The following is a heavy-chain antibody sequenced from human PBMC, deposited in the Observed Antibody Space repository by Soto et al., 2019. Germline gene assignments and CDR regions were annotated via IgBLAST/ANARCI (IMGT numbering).Heavy chain of an antibody. CDR1: GGTFSSYA. CDR3: AGHTYYYDSSGYYYYFDC. V-gene: IGHV1-69*01. D-gene: IGHD3-22*01. J-gene: IGHJ4*02. Sequence: QVQLVQSGAEVKKPGSSVKVSCKASGGTFSSYAISWVRQAPGQGLEWMGGIIPIFGTANYAQKFQGRVTITGDDCMSTAYREMSSLRSEDTAVYYCAGHTYYYDSSGYYYYFDCWGQGTLVTVFS. CDR2: IIPIFGTA.